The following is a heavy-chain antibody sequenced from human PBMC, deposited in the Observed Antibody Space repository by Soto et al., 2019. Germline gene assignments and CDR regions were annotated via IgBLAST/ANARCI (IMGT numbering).Heavy chain of an antibody. CDR1: GFTFRNYG. CDR3: AKDCCGGGTFYSYGMDV. V-gene: IGHV3-30*18. D-gene: IGHD2-21*01. CDR2: ISYDGSNK. J-gene: IGHJ6*02. Sequence: SLRLSCAASGFTFRNYGIHWVRQAPGKGLEWVVLISYDGSNKFYADSVKGRFTISRDNSKNTLYLQMNSLRPEDTAVYYCAKDCCGGGTFYSYGMDVWGQGTTVTVSS.